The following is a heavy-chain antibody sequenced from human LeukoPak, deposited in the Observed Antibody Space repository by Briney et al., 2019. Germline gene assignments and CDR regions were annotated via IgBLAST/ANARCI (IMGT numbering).Heavy chain of an antibody. D-gene: IGHD3-3*01. CDR3: AKDQYDFWSGYLVY. J-gene: IGHJ4*02. V-gene: IGHV3-30*02. Sequence: PGGSLRLSCAASGFTFSSYGMHWVRQAPGKGLEWVAFIRYDGSNKYYADSVKGRFTISRDNSKNTLYLQMNSLRAEDTAVYYCAKDQYDFWSGYLVYWGQGTLVTVS. CDR1: GFTFSSYG. CDR2: IRYDGSNK.